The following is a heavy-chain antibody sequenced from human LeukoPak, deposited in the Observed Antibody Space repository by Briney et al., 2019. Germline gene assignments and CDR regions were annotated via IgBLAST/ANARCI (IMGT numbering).Heavy chain of an antibody. CDR3: VRHPDPYYDIFLV. D-gene: IGHD3-9*01. V-gene: IGHV4-59*08. J-gene: IGHJ6*04. CDR2: MYHRGSI. Sequence: SETLSLTCTVSGGSISSYYWGWIRQPPGNWLEWIGSMYHRGSIYYNRSLKSRVTISADTSNNHLSLKLSSVTAADTAVYYCVRHPDPYYDIFLVWGKGTTVTVSS. CDR1: GGSISSYY.